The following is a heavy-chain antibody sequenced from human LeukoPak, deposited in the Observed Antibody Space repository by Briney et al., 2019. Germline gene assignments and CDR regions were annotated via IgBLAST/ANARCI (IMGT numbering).Heavy chain of an antibody. Sequence: GDSLKISCKTFGYRFSKFWIGWVRQMPGKGLELMGIIYPSDSDTRYSPSFQGQVTISVAESINTAYLQWNSLKASDTAIYYCARPIDSSGYPLDFWGQGTLVTVSS. CDR2: IYPSDSDT. CDR1: GYRFSKFW. J-gene: IGHJ4*02. CDR3: ARPIDSSGYPLDF. V-gene: IGHV5-51*01. D-gene: IGHD3-22*01.